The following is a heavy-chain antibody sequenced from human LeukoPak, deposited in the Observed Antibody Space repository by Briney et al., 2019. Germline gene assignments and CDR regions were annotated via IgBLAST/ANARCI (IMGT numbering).Heavy chain of an antibody. CDR3: AKDSWDSSGYYSREDFDY. CDR1: GFTFSSYA. CDR2: ISGSGGST. J-gene: IGHJ4*02. D-gene: IGHD3-22*01. Sequence: GGSLRLSCAASGFTFSSYAMSWVRQAPGKGLEWVSAISGSGGSTYYADSVKGRFTISRDNSKNTLYLQMNSLRAEDTAVYYCAKDSWDSSGYYSREDFDYWGQGTLVTVSS. V-gene: IGHV3-23*01.